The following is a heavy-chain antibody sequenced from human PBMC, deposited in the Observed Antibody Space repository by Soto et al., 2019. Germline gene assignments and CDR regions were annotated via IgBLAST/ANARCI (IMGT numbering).Heavy chain of an antibody. Sequence: SVKVSCKASGGTFSSYAISWVRQAPGQGLEWMGGIIPIFGTANYAQKFQGRVTITADESTSTAYMELSSLRSEDTAVYYCARDNGGNPLNWFDPWGQGTLVTVSS. CDR2: IIPIFGTA. J-gene: IGHJ5*02. CDR3: ARDNGGNPLNWFDP. V-gene: IGHV1-69*13. CDR1: GGTFSSYA. D-gene: IGHD2-15*01.